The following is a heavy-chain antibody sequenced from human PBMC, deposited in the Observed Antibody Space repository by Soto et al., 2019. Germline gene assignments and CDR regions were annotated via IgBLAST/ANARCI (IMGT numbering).Heavy chain of an antibody. V-gene: IGHV4-34*01. CDR3: ARDVTSLAGIDY. J-gene: IGHJ4*02. CDR1: GGSFSGYY. Sequence: QVQLQQWGAGLLKPSETLSLTCAVYGGSFSGYYWSWIRQPPGKGLEWIGEINHSGSTNYNPSLKSRVTISVDTSKNQFSLKLSSVTAADTAVYYCARDVTSLAGIDYWGQGTLVTVSS. D-gene: IGHD3-16*01. CDR2: INHSGST.